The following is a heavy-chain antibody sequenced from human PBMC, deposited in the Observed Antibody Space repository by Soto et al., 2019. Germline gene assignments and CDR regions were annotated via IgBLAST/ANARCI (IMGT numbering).Heavy chain of an antibody. CDR2: ISYDGSNK. Sequence: QVQLVESGGGVVQPGRSLRLSCAASGFTFSSYAMHWVRQAPGKGLEWVAVISYDGSNKYYADSVKGRFTISRDNSKNTLYLQMNSLRAEDTAVYYCARDSVFWGQGTLVTVSS. CDR3: ARDSVF. CDR1: GFTFSSYA. D-gene: IGHD3-10*01. J-gene: IGHJ4*02. V-gene: IGHV3-30-3*01.